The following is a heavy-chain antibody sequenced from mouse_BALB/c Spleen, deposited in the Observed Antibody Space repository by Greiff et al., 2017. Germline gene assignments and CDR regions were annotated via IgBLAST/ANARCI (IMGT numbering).Heavy chain of an antibody. CDR2: IDPETGGT. Sequence: QVQLQQSGAELVRPGASVTLSCKASGYTFTDYEMHWVKQTPVHGLEWIGAIDPETGGTAYTQKFKGKATLTADKSSSTAYMELRSLTSEDSAVYYCTRSSTEVARGLDYWGQGTTLTVSS. V-gene: IGHV1-15*01. D-gene: IGHD1-1*01. CDR3: TRSSTEVARGLDY. J-gene: IGHJ2*01. CDR1: GYTFTDYE.